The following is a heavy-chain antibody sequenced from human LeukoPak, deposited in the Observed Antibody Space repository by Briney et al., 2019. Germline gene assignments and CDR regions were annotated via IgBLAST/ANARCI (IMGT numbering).Heavy chain of an antibody. D-gene: IGHD2-2*01. CDR3: ARSNGGIVVVPAAYGWYFQH. CDR1: GYTFTGYY. CDR2: INPNSGGT. V-gene: IGHV1-2*02. Sequence: ASVKVSCKASGYTFTGYYMHWVRQAPGQGLEWMGWINPNSGGTNYAQKFQGRVTMTRDTSISTAYMELSRLRSDDTAVYYCARSNGGIVVVPAAYGWYFQHWGQGTLVTVSS. J-gene: IGHJ1*01.